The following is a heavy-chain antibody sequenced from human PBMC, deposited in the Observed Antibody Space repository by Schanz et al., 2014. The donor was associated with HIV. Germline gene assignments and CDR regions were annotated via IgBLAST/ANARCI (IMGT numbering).Heavy chain of an antibody. D-gene: IGHD6-13*01. CDR2: ISYDGSNK. CDR3: AKDAYSSNYINWVDP. J-gene: IGHJ5*02. CDR1: GFTFRSYG. V-gene: IGHV3-30*18. Sequence: VQLLESGGGLVQPGGSLRLSCAASGFTFRSYGMHWVRQAPGKGLEWVAVISYDGSNKYYADSVKGRFTISRDNSRNTLYLPMISLRVEDTAVYYCAKDAYSSNYINWVDPWGQGTLVTVSS.